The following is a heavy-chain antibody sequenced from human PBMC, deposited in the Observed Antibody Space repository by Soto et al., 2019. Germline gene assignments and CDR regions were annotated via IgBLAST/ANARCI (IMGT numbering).Heavy chain of an antibody. Sequence: EVQLVESGGDLVKPGGSLRLSCAASGFTFSNAWMTWVRQAPGKGLEWVSRIKSKTYGGTTDYAAPVKGRFTISRDDSINTLYLQMNSLKTEDTAVYYCTALMITFGGVVVTDYWGQGTLVTVSS. V-gene: IGHV3-15*01. CDR3: TALMITFGGVVVTDY. CDR1: GFTFSNAW. D-gene: IGHD3-16*02. CDR2: IKSKTYGGTT. J-gene: IGHJ4*02.